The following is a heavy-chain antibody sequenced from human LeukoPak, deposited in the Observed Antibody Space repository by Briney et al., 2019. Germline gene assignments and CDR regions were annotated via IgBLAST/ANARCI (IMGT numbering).Heavy chain of an antibody. V-gene: IGHV3-33*08. CDR3: ARDHYYYDSSGYYSLFDL. J-gene: IGHJ2*01. Sequence: QSGRSLRLSCAASGFTFSSYGMHWVRQAPGKGLEWVAVIWYDGSNKYYADSVKGRFTISRDNSKNTLYLQMNSLRAEDTAVYYCARDHYYYDSSGYYSLFDLWGRGTLVTVSS. CDR1: GFTFSSYG. CDR2: IWYDGSNK. D-gene: IGHD3-22*01.